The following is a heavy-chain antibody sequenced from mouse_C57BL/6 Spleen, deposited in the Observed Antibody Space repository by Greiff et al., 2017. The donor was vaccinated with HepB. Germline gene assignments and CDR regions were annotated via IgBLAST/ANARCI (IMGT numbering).Heavy chain of an antibody. Sequence: EVQLQQSGPGMVKPSQSLSLTCTVTGYSITSGYDWHWIRHFPGNKLEWMGYISYSGSTNYNPSLKSRISITHDTSKNHFFLKLNSVTTEDTATYYCARVLTTVAPNRYFDVWGTGTTVTVSS. CDR3: ARVLTTVAPNRYFDV. J-gene: IGHJ1*03. V-gene: IGHV3-1*01. CDR1: GYSITSGYD. CDR2: ISYSGST. D-gene: IGHD1-1*01.